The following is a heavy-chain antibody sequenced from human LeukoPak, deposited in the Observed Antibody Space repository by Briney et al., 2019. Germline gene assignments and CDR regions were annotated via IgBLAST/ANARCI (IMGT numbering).Heavy chain of an antibody. CDR3: ARGDCSSTICYSPMDV. Sequence: PSETLSLTCTVSGDSITSYSWSWLRQPPGKGLEWIGYIYYTGSTHFNPSLKSRVTISVDTSKNQFSLKVSSVTAADTAVYYCARGDCSSTICYSPMDVWGKGTTVTVSS. CDR2: IYYTGST. CDR1: GDSITSYS. V-gene: IGHV4-59*08. J-gene: IGHJ6*03. D-gene: IGHD2-2*01.